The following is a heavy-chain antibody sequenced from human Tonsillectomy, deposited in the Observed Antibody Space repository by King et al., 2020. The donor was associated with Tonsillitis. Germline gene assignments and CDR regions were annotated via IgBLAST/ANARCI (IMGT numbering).Heavy chain of an antibody. CDR1: GGSINNGGYY. Sequence: QLQESGPVLVKPSQTLSLTCAVSGGSINNGGYYWSWIRQHPGKGLEWVGHIYFSGSTYYNPSLKSRLGISLDTSKNQFSLNLKSLTAADTAGYYCARDPSYDGGAFDIGGQGTMVIVSS. CDR3: ARDPSYDGGAFDI. V-gene: IGHV4-31*11. CDR2: IYFSGST. D-gene: IGHD4-23*01. J-gene: IGHJ3*02.